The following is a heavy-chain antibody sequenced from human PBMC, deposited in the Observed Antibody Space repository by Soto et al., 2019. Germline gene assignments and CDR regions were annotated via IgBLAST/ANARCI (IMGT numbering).Heavy chain of an antibody. CDR1: GYTFTSYD. CDR3: ARGSRHSSSWPDAFDI. V-gene: IGHV1-8*01. J-gene: IGHJ3*02. Sequence: ASVKVSCKASGYTFTSYDINWVRQATGQGLEWMGWMNPNSGNTGYAQKFQGRVTMTRDTSTSTVYMELSSLRSEDTAVYYCARGSRHSSSWPDAFDIWGQGTMVTVSS. CDR2: MNPNSGNT. D-gene: IGHD6-13*01.